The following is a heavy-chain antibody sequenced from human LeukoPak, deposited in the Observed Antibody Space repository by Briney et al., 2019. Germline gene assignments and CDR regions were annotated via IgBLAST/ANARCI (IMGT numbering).Heavy chain of an antibody. CDR3: ARPAGRRTTNTYFDY. CDR2: INPNSGGT. D-gene: IGHD1-1*01. V-gene: IGHV1-2*02. CDR1: GYTFTGYY. Sequence: ASVKVSCKASGYTFTGYYMHRVRQAPGQGLEWMGWINPNSGGTNYAQKFQGRVTMTRDTSISTAYMELSRLRSDDTAVYYCARPAGRRTTNTYFDYWGQGTLVTVSS. J-gene: IGHJ4*02.